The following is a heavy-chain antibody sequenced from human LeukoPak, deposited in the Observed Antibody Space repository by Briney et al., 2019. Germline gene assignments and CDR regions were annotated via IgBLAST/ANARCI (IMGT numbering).Heavy chain of an antibody. V-gene: IGHV4-31*03. CDR2: IYHSGST. CDR1: GGSISSGGYY. Sequence: SETLSLTCTVSGGSISSGGYYWSWIRQHPGKGLEWIGYIYHSGSTNYNPSLKSRVTISVDTSKNQFSLKLSSVTAADTAVYYCARGAQALGAAGPRYFQHWGQGTLVTVSS. J-gene: IGHJ1*01. CDR3: ARGAQALGAAGPRYFQH. D-gene: IGHD6-13*01.